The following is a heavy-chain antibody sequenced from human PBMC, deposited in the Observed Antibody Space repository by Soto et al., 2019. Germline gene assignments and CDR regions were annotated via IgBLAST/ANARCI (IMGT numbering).Heavy chain of an antibody. Sequence: ASVKVSCKASGGTFSSYAISWVRQAPGQGLEWMGGIIPIFGTANYAQKFQGRVTITADESTSTAYMELSSLRSEDTAVYYCAGGPTMGFGDPYGMDVWGQGTTVTVSS. CDR3: AGGPTMGFGDPYGMDV. J-gene: IGHJ6*02. CDR1: GGTFSSYA. CDR2: IIPIFGTA. V-gene: IGHV1-69*13. D-gene: IGHD3-10*01.